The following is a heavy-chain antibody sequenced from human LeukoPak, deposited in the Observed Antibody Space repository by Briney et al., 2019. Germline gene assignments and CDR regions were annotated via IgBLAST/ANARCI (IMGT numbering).Heavy chain of an antibody. CDR3: ARASGSYYPYYFDY. CDR1: GFTFDDYA. Sequence: PGRSLRLSCAASGFTFDDYAMHWVRQAPGKGLEWVSGISWNSGSIGYADSVKGRFTISRDNAKNSLYLQMNSLRAEDTAVYYCARASGSYYPYYFDYWGQGTLVTVSS. V-gene: IGHV3-9*01. CDR2: ISWNSGSI. J-gene: IGHJ4*02. D-gene: IGHD1-26*01.